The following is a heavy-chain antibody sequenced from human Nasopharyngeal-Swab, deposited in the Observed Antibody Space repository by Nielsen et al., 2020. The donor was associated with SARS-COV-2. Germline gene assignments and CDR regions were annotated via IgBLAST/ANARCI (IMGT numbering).Heavy chain of an antibody. CDR1: GFSFGDYA. J-gene: IGHJ3*02. V-gene: IGHV3-9*01. Sequence: SLKISCAASGFSFGDYAMHWVRQAPGKGLEWVSGINWNSGSIGYADSVKGRFTISRDNAKNFLYLQMNSLRAEDTALYYCAKDRAYYYGSGSYWFDAFDIWGQGTMVTVSS. CDR3: AKDRAYYYGSGSYWFDAFDI. D-gene: IGHD3-10*01. CDR2: INWNSGSI.